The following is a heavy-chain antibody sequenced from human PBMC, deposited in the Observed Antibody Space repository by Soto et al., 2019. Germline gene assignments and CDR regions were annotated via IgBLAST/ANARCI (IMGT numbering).Heavy chain of an antibody. CDR1: GFSLNTSGVA. CDR3: AHALYSGSTYCFDY. D-gene: IGHD1-26*01. J-gene: IGHJ4*02. V-gene: IGHV2-5*02. Sequence: QITLKESGPTLVKPTQTLTLTCTFSGFSLNTSGVAVGWIRQPPGKALQWLALIYWDDDERYSPSLKSRLTVTKDTSKNQVVLTMTNMDPVDTATYYCAHALYSGSTYCFDYWGQGTLVTVSS. CDR2: IYWDDDE.